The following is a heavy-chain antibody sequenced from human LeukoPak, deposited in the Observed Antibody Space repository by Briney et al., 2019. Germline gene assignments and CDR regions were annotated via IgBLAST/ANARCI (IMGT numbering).Heavy chain of an antibody. V-gene: IGHV3-30-3*01. CDR2: ISYDGSNK. CDR3: AKAGVRYSNSRGLYAFDF. D-gene: IGHD3-22*01. Sequence: GRSLRLSCAASGFTFSSYAMHWVRQAPGKGLEWVAVISYDGSNKYYADSVKGRFTISRDNSKNTLYLQMNSLRAEDTAVYYCAKAGVRYSNSRGLYAFDFWGPGTMVTVSS. CDR1: GFTFSSYA. J-gene: IGHJ3*01.